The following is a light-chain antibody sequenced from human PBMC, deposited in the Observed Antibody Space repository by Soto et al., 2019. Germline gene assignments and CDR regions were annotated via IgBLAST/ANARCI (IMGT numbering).Light chain of an antibody. CDR3: QQLNIYPIT. V-gene: IGKV1-9*01. CDR1: QVISSD. Sequence: DIQLTQSPSFLSASVGDRVTITCRASQVISSDLAWYQQKPGKAPNLLSYTASALQTGVPSRFSGSGSGTEFTLTISSLQPEDFATYYCQQLNIYPITFGQGTRLEIK. CDR2: TAS. J-gene: IGKJ5*01.